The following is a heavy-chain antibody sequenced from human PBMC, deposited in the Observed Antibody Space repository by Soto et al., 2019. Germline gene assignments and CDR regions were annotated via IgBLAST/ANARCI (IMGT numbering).Heavy chain of an antibody. Sequence: TYAMDWVRQAPGRGLEWVAISSYDGSNGQYADSVKGRFTVARDNSKNTLYLQMHILTADDTAVYYCARDGGGFGDLFLTSYDAFDLWGQGKLVTVSS. CDR3: ARDGGGFGDLFLTSYDAFDL. CDR2: SSYDGSNG. D-gene: IGHD3-10*01. V-gene: IGHV3-30*04. CDR1: TYA. J-gene: IGHJ3*01.